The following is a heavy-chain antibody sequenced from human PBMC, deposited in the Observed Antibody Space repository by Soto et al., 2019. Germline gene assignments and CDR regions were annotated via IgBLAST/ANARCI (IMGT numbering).Heavy chain of an antibody. Sequence: PGGSLRLSCAASGFTFSNYSMSWVRQAPGKGQEWVSYISTSSSTIYYADSVKGRFTISRDNARNSLYLQMNSLRAEDTAVYYCARDTAYWGQGTLVTSPQ. J-gene: IGHJ4*02. CDR2: ISTSSSTI. CDR3: ARDTAY. D-gene: IGHD4-17*01. V-gene: IGHV3-48*01. CDR1: GFTFSNYS.